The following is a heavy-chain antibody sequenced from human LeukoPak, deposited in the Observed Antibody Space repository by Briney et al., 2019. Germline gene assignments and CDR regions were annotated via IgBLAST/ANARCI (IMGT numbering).Heavy chain of an antibody. CDR1: GYTFTGYY. J-gene: IGHJ5*02. CDR2: INPNSGGT. D-gene: IGHD5-12*01. V-gene: IGHV1-2*02. Sequence: SVKVSCKASGYTFTGYYMHWVRQAPGQGLEWMGWINPNSGGTNYAQKFQGRVTMTRDTSISTAYMELSGLRSDDTAVYYCASLYSGYDFGWFDPWGQGTLVTVSS. CDR3: ASLYSGYDFGWFDP.